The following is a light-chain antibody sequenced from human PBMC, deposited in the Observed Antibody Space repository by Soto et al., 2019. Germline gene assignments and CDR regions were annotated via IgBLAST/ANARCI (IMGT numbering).Light chain of an antibody. J-gene: IGKJ1*01. Sequence: EIVMTRSPDTLSVSPGERATLSCRASQSVSSNLAWYQQKPGQAPRLLIYAASSRAAGIPARFRGSGSGTEFTLTITSLQSEDFAVYYCQQYNDWPPWTFGQGTKVDIK. CDR3: QQYNDWPPWT. CDR1: QSVSSN. V-gene: IGKV3D-15*01. CDR2: AAS.